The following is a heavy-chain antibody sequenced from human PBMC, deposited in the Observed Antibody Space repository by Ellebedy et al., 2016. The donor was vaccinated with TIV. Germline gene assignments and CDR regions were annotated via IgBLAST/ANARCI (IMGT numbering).Heavy chain of an antibody. V-gene: IGHV1-3*01. CDR1: GYTFTTFA. D-gene: IGHD2-15*01. CDR3: ARDPLGYCSGGSCTNNWFDP. CDR2: IHVADANT. J-gene: IGHJ5*02. Sequence: AASVKVSCQASGYTFTTFAIHWVRQAPGHSPEWMGWIHVADANTNYSQKFQGRVTFTRDTSANTVYMHLSSLRSEDSAVYYCARDPLGYCSGGSCTNNWFDPWGQGTLVTVSS.